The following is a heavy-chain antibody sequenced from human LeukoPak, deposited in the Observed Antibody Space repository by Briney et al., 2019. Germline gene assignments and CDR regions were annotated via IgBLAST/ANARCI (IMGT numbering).Heavy chain of an antibody. J-gene: IGHJ6*02. CDR2: ISSSSSYI. D-gene: IGHD6-6*01. Sequence: PGGSLRLSCAASGFTFSSYSMTWVRQAPGKGLEWVSSISSSSSYIYYADSVKGRFTVSRDNAKNSLYLQMNSLRAEDTAVYYCARSIAARAQYYYYGMDAWGQGTTVTVSS. V-gene: IGHV3-21*04. CDR3: ARSIAARAQYYYYGMDA. CDR1: GFTFSSYS.